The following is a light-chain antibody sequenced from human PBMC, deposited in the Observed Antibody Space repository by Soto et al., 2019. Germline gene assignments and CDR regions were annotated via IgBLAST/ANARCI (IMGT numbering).Light chain of an antibody. CDR3: QQGSSWPLT. CDR1: QTINND. V-gene: IGKV3-11*01. CDR2: GAS. Sequence: ENVLTQSPATLSLSPGEGATLSCRASQTINNDLAWFQQKPGQAPRLLIYGASHRATGIPARFSGSGFGTDFTLIISSLEPEDFAVYYCQQGSSWPLTFGGGTKVEIK. J-gene: IGKJ4*01.